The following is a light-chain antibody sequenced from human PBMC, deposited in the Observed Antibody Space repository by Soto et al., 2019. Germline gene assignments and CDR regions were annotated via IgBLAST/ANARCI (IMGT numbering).Light chain of an antibody. Sequence: EIVMTQSPVTLSVSPGDRATLSCRASQSVNSNLAWYQHKPGQTPKLLIYVASTRAIGIPARFSGSGSGTEFTLTISSLQSEDFAVYYCQQYNVWPLTFGGGTKVEFK. CDR3: QQYNVWPLT. CDR2: VAS. CDR1: QSVNSN. J-gene: IGKJ4*01. V-gene: IGKV3-15*01.